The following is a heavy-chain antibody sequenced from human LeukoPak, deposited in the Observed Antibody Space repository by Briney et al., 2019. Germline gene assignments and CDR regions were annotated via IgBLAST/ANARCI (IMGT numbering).Heavy chain of an antibody. CDR2: INPAAGEK. V-gene: IGHV3-7*01. D-gene: IGHD2-21*01. CDR3: ARWRLAYTIDF. CDR1: GFSVSTYW. Sequence: GALRLSCAAFGFSVSTYWMAWVRQAPGKGLEWVANINPAAGEKYYLDSVKARFSISRDDAKTSLYLQMDNLRVEDTAVYSCARWRLAYTIDFWGQGTPVTVSS. J-gene: IGHJ4*02.